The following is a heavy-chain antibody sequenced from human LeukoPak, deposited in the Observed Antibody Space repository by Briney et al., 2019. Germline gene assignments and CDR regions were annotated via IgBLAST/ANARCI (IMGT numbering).Heavy chain of an antibody. D-gene: IGHD3-9*01. Sequence: GGSLRLSCAASGFTFDDYAMHWVRQAPGKGLEWVSGISWNSGSIGYADSVKGRFTISRDNAKNSLYLQMNSLRAEDTALYYCAKDVHYDILTGSEFDYWGQGTLVTASS. J-gene: IGHJ4*02. CDR1: GFTFDDYA. V-gene: IGHV3-9*01. CDR2: ISWNSGSI. CDR3: AKDVHYDILTGSEFDY.